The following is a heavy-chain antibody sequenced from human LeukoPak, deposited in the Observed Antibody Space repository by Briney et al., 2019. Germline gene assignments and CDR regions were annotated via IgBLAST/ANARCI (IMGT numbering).Heavy chain of an antibody. V-gene: IGHV3-30*03. CDR1: GFTFSSYG. CDR2: ISYDGSNE. J-gene: IGHJ6*02. CDR3: ARVRAGYCTSTSCYAGMDV. D-gene: IGHD2-2*01. Sequence: GRSLRLSCAASGFTFSSYGMHWVRQAPGKGLEWVALISYDGSNEYYADSVRGRFTISRDNSKFTLYMQMNSLRAEDTAVYYCARVRAGYCTSTSCYAGMDVWGQGTTVTVSS.